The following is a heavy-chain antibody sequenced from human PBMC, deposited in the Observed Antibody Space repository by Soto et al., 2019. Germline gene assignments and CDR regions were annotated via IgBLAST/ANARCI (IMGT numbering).Heavy chain of an antibody. J-gene: IGHJ4*02. Sequence: GASVKFYCKASGYTFTGHYIHWVRQAPEQGPEWMGEIGPESGATRYAQKFQGRVTMTMDTSVTTVYMELKNLSPDDTAVYYCGRGRSGQIVVFYWGQGTPVTAPQ. D-gene: IGHD1-26*01. CDR1: GYTFTGHY. CDR3: GRGRSGQIVVFY. V-gene: IGHV1-2*02. CDR2: IGPESGAT.